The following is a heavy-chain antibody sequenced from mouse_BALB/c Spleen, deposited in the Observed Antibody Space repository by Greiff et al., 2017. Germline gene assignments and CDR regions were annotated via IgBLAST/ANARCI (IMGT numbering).Heavy chain of an antibody. V-gene: IGHV14-4*02. CDR3: NAVNGNIYAMDY. D-gene: IGHD2-1*01. Sequence: VQLQQSGAELVRSGASVKLSCTASGFNIKDYYMHWVKQRPEQGLEWIGWIDPENGDTEYAPKFQGKATMTADTSSNTAYLQLSSLTSEDTAVYYCNAVNGNIYAMDYWGQGTSVTVSS. CDR2: IDPENGDT. J-gene: IGHJ4*01. CDR1: GFNIKDYY.